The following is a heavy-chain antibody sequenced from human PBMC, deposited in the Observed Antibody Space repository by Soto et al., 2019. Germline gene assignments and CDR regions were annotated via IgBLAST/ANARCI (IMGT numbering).Heavy chain of an antibody. CDR2: INPATGAA. V-gene: IGHV1-2*02. D-gene: IGHD3-3*01. CDR1: GYPVTAYY. Sequence: QLHLVQSGAVVKKPGASVTVSCSASGYPVTAYYMHWVRQAPGRGLEWMGGINPATGAAKYTQTFQGRVPRARDPSTSTVFMELSGLTSEDPAVFYWARGGGVGVAGSAAFDMWGQGTLVTVSS. CDR3: ARGGGVGVAGSAAFDM. J-gene: IGHJ3*02.